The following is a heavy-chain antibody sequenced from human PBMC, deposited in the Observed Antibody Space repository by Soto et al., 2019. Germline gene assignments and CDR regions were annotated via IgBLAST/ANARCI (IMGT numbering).Heavy chain of an antibody. J-gene: IGHJ6*03. CDR1: GYTFTSYG. D-gene: IGHD2-15*01. CDR3: ARSGYCSGGSCYSESDYYYYYMDV. V-gene: IGHV1-18*01. Sequence: ASVKVSCKASGYTFTSYGISWVRQAPGQGLEWMGWISAYNGNTNYAQKLQGRVTMTTDTSTSTAYMELRSLRSDDTAVYYCARSGYCSGGSCYSESDYYYYYMDVWGKGTTVTVSS. CDR2: ISAYNGNT.